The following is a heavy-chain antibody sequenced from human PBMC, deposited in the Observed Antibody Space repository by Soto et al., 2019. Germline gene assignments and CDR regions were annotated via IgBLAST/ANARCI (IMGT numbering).Heavy chain of an antibody. CDR2: LSGSGTST. CDR1: GFTFSIYA. V-gene: IGHV3-23*01. J-gene: IGHJ4*02. CDR3: AKATTNGGWFNPFDS. Sequence: EVQLLESGGGLVQPGGSLRLSCAASGFTFSIYAMSWVRQAPGKGLEWVSGLSGSGTSTYYADSVKGRFTISRDNSRDTLFLQMNSLTADDTAVYYCAKATTNGGWFNPFDSWGQGALVTVSS. D-gene: IGHD6-19*01.